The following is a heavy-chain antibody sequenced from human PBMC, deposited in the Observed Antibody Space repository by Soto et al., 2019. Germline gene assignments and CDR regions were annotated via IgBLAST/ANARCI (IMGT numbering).Heavy chain of an antibody. Sequence: ASVNVSCKASGYTFTGYYMHWVRQAAGQGLEWMGWINPNSGGTNYAQKFQGWVTMTRDTSISTAYMELSRLRSDDTAVYYCARESYYDFWSGYYYYYYYGMDVWGQGTTVTVSS. CDR2: INPNSGGT. CDR3: ARESYYDFWSGYYYYYYYGMDV. J-gene: IGHJ6*02. CDR1: GYTFTGYY. D-gene: IGHD3-3*01. V-gene: IGHV1-2*04.